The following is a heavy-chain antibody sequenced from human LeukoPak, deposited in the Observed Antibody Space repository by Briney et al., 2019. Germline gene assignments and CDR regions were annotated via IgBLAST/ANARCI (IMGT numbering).Heavy chain of an antibody. J-gene: IGHJ4*02. CDR2: ISQSGGTK. CDR3: AINHRDGYSELGY. Sequence: PGGSLRLSCVASGFTFNNYEMNWVRQAPGKGLEWVSYISQSGGTKRYTDSVKGRFTISRDNAKNSLYLQLSSLRVEDMGVYYCAINHRDGYSELGYWGQGTLVTVSS. CDR1: GFTFNNYE. V-gene: IGHV3-48*03. D-gene: IGHD5-24*01.